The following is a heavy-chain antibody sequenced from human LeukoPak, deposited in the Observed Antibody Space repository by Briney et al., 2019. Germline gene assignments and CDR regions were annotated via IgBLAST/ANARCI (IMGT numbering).Heavy chain of an antibody. CDR3: AGSSSSLDFDY. CDR1: GYTFTSYG. D-gene: IGHD6-6*01. J-gene: IGHJ4*02. Sequence: ASVKVSCKASGYTFTSYGISWVRQAPGQGLEWMGWISAYNGNTNYAQKLQGRVTMTTDTSTSTACMELRSLRSDDTAVYYCAGSSSSLDFDYWGQGTLVTVSS. V-gene: IGHV1-18*01. CDR2: ISAYNGNT.